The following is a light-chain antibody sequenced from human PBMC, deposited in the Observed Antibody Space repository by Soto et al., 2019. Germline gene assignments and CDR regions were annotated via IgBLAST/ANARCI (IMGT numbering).Light chain of an antibody. CDR2: DVI. Sequence: QSALTQPASVSGSPGQSITISCAGGTNDIGTYNYVSWCQQHPGKAPKLLIYDVINRPSGVSNRFSGSKSGSTASLTISGLQPEDDADYYCSSYTSSATLVFGGGTKVTVL. V-gene: IGLV2-14*01. J-gene: IGLJ3*02. CDR1: TNDIGTYNY. CDR3: SSYTSSATLV.